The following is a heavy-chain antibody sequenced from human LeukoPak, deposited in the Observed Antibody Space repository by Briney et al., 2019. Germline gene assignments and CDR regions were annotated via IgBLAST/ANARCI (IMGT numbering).Heavy chain of an antibody. V-gene: IGHV4-59*08. J-gene: IGHJ4*02. CDR2: IYYSGST. CDR1: GGSISSYY. Sequence: SETLSLTCTVSGGSISSYYWSWIRQPPGKGLERIGYIYYSGSTNYNPSLKSRVTISVDTSKNQFSLKLSSVTAADTAVYYCARLGRYYDILTGYYNEGYFDYWGQGTLVTVSS. D-gene: IGHD3-9*01. CDR3: ARLGRYYDILTGYYNEGYFDY.